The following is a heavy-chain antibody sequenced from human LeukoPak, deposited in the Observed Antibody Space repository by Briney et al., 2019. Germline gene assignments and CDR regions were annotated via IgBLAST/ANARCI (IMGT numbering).Heavy chain of an antibody. Sequence: GGSLRLSCAVFGFTFSSYAMSWVRQAPGKGLEWVSAISGSGGTAYYADSVKGRFTISRDNSKNTLYLQMNRLRAEDTAVYYCARVRAVAGTHYYFDYWGHGTLVTVSS. V-gene: IGHV3-23*01. CDR3: ARVRAVAGTHYYFDY. D-gene: IGHD6-19*01. CDR2: ISGSGGTA. J-gene: IGHJ4*01. CDR1: GFTFSSYA.